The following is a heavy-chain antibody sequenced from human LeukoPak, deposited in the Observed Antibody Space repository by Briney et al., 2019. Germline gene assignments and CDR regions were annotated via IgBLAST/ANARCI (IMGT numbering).Heavy chain of an antibody. CDR2: IIPIFGIA. Sequence: GASVKASCKASGGTFSSYAISWVRQAPGQGLEWMGRIIPIFGIANYAQKFQGRVTITADKSTSTAYMELSSLRSEDTAVYYCARDYGDYRRYGMDVWGQGTTVTVSS. D-gene: IGHD4-17*01. J-gene: IGHJ6*02. CDR3: ARDYGDYRRYGMDV. CDR1: GGTFSSYA. V-gene: IGHV1-69*04.